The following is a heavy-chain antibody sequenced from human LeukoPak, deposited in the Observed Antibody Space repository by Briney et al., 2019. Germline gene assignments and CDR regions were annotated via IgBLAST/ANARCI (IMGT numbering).Heavy chain of an antibody. CDR3: ARGNHYGSGSYRWIGYY. V-gene: IGHV1-2*02. CDR1: EYTFTGYY. CDR2: INPNSGGT. D-gene: IGHD3-10*01. J-gene: IGHJ4*02. Sequence: GASVKVSCKASEYTFTGYYIHWVRQAPGQGLEWMGWINPNSGGTNYAQKFQGRVTMTRDTSMSTAYMELSRLISDDTAVYYCARGNHYGSGSYRWIGYYWGQGTLVTVSS.